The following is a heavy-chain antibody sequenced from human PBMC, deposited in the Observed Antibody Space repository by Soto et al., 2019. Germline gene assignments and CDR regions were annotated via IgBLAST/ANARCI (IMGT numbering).Heavy chain of an antibody. Sequence: VQLVESGGGLVQPGGSLRLSCAASGFTFSNAWMSWVRQAPGKGLEWVGRIKSKTDGGTTDYAAPVKGRFTISRDDSKNTLYLQMNSLKTEDTAVYYCTTDQGEEQWPHYYFDYWGQGTLVTVSS. CDR1: GFTFSNAW. V-gene: IGHV3-15*01. J-gene: IGHJ4*02. CDR3: TTDQGEEQWPHYYFDY. CDR2: IKSKTDGGTT. D-gene: IGHD6-19*01.